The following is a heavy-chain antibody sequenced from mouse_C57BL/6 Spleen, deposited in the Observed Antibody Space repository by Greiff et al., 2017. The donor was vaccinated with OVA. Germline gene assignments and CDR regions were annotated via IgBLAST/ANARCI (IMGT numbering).Heavy chain of an antibody. J-gene: IGHJ2*01. V-gene: IGHV1-64*01. CDR2: IHPNSGST. CDR1: GYTFTSYW. CDR3: ARSDYYGKNFDY. D-gene: IGHD1-1*01. Sequence: QVQLQQPGAELVKPGASVKLSCKASGYTFTSYWMHWVKQRPGQGLEWIGMIHPNSGSTNYNEKFKSKATLTVDKSSSTAYMQLSSLTSEDSAAYYCARSDYYGKNFDYWGQGTTLTVSS.